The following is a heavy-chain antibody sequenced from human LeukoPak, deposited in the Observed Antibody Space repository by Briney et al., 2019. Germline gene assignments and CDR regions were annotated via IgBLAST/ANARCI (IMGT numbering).Heavy chain of an antibody. D-gene: IGHD6-19*01. Sequence: GESLKISCKGSGYSFTSYWIGWVRQMPGKGLEWMGIIYPGDSDTRYSPSFQGQVTISADKSISTAYLQWSSLKASDTAMYYCARHGSIAVAGIHAFDIWGQGTMVTVSS. CDR2: IYPGDSDT. CDR1: GYSFTSYW. J-gene: IGHJ3*02. CDR3: ARHGSIAVAGIHAFDI. V-gene: IGHV5-51*01.